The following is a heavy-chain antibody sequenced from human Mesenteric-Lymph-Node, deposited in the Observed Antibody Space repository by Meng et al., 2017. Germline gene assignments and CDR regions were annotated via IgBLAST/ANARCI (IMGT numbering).Heavy chain of an antibody. CDR1: GGTFSSYA. Sequence: SVKVSCKASGGTFSSYAISWVRQAPGQGLEWMGGIIPIFGTANYARKFQGRVTITTDESTSTAYMELSSLRSEDTAVYYCARDHSGRDGYVPDYFDYWGQGTLVTVSS. D-gene: IGHD5-24*01. CDR3: ARDHSGRDGYVPDYFDY. J-gene: IGHJ4*02. CDR2: IIPIFGTA. V-gene: IGHV1-69*05.